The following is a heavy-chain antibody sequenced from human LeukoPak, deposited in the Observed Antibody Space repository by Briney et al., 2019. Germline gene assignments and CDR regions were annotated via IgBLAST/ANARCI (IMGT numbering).Heavy chain of an antibody. CDR3: AAHPYSSGHR. J-gene: IGHJ5*02. D-gene: IGHD6-19*01. V-gene: IGHV4-38-2*02. CDR1: GYSISSGYY. Sequence: SETLSLTCTVSGYSISSGYYWGWIRQPPGKGLEWIGSIYHSGSTYYNPSLKSRVTISVDTSKNQFSLKLGSVTAADTAVYYCAAHPYSSGHRWGQGTLVTVSS. CDR2: IYHSGST.